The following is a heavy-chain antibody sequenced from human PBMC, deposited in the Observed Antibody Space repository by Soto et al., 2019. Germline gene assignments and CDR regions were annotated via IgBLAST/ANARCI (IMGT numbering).Heavy chain of an antibody. CDR2: MNPNSGNT. J-gene: IGHJ2*01. CDR3: VRRGFSSSWGYWYFDL. CDR1: GYTFTSYD. D-gene: IGHD6-13*01. V-gene: IGHV1-8*01. Sequence: ASVKVSCKASGYTFTSYDINWVRQANGQGLEWVGWMNPNSGNTGYAQKFQGRVTMTSNTSISTAYMELSSLRAEDTAVYYCVRRGFSSSWGYWYFDLWGRGTLVTVSS.